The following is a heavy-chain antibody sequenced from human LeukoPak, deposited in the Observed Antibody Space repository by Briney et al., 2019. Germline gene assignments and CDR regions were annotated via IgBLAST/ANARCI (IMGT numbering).Heavy chain of an antibody. CDR2: IIPIFGTA. Sequence: SVKVSCKASGGTFISYAISWVRQAPGQGLEWMGGIIPIFGTANYAQKFQGRVTITADESTSTAYMELSSLRSEDTAVYYCAREGLTISCGGDCRDYYGMDVWGQGTTVTVSS. CDR1: GGTFISYA. J-gene: IGHJ6*02. CDR3: AREGLTISCGGDCRDYYGMDV. D-gene: IGHD2-21*02. V-gene: IGHV1-69*13.